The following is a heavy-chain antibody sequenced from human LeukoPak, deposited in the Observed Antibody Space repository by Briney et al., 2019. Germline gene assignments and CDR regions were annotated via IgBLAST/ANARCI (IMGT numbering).Heavy chain of an antibody. CDR1: GFTFSSYS. D-gene: IGHD2-2*01. V-gene: IGHV3-21*04. Sequence: GGSLRLSCAASGFTFSSYSMNWVRQAPGKGLEWVSSISSSSSYIYYADSVKGRFTISRDNAKNSLYLQMNSLRAEDTAVYFCAKDQVVPFDYWGQGTLVTVSS. J-gene: IGHJ4*02. CDR2: ISSSSSYI. CDR3: AKDQVVPFDY.